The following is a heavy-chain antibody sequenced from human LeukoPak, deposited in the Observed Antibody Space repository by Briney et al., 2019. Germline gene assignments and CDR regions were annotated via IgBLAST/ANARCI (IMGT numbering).Heavy chain of an antibody. J-gene: IGHJ4*02. CDR1: GFTFSSYG. Sequence: GGSLRLSCAASGFTFSSYGMSWVRQAPGKGLEWVSAISGSGGSTYYADSVKGRFTISRDNSKNTLYLQMNSLRAEDTAVYYCAKDYDILTGYYDQTDYWGQGTLVTVSS. V-gene: IGHV3-23*01. CDR3: AKDYDILTGYYDQTDY. CDR2: ISGSGGST. D-gene: IGHD3-9*01.